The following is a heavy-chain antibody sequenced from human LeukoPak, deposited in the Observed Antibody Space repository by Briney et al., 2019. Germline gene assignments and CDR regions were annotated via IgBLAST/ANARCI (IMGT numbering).Heavy chain of an antibody. CDR2: ISYDGSNK. V-gene: IGHV3-30-3*01. CDR1: GFTFSSYA. D-gene: IGHD3-22*01. J-gene: IGHJ4*02. Sequence: GGSLRLSCAASGFTFSSYAMHWVRQAPGKGLEWVAVISYDGSNKYYADSVKGRFTISRDNSKNTLYLQMNSRRAEDTAVYYCARVLPTKIVVYSLDSSGQKTLLTVSS. CDR3: ARVLPTKIVVYSLDS.